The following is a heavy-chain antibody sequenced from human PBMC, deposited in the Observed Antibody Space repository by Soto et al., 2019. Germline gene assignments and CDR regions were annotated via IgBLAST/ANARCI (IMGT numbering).Heavy chain of an antibody. CDR2: INAGNGNT. J-gene: IGHJ4*02. V-gene: IGHV1-3*01. CDR3: ARSSGWYDVDY. CDR1: GYTFTSYG. Sequence: QVQLVQSGAEVKKPGASVKVSCKASGYTFTSYGIHWVRQAPGQRLEWMGWINAGNGNTKYPQKFQGRVTITRDTTASTAYMELSSLRSEATAVYYCARSSGWYDVDYWGQGTRVTVSS. D-gene: IGHD3-22*01.